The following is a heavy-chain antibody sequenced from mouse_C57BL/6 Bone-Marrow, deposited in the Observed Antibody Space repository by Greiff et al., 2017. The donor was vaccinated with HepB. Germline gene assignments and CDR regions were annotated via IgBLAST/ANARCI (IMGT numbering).Heavy chain of an antibody. J-gene: IGHJ2*01. Sequence: QVHVKQSGAELVRPGASVTLSCKASGYTFTDYEMHWVKQTPVHGLEWIGAIDPETGGTAYNQKFKGKAILTADKSSSTAYMELRSLTSEDSAVYYCTRVSRNCLDYWGQGTTLTVSA. CDR3: TRVSRNCLDY. CDR2: IDPETGGT. V-gene: IGHV1-15*01. CDR1: GYTFTDYE.